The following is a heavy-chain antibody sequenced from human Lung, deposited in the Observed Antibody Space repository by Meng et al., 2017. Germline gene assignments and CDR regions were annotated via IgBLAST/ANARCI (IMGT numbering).Heavy chain of an antibody. D-gene: IGHD6-13*01. Sequence: QGQLVQSGAEVKKPGASVKVSCKPSGYNFPDYYIHWVRQAPGQGLEWMGRIDPKNGDTLYAQKFQGRVTMTGDTSISTAYMDLSGLRSDDTAVYYCARDEDISAAGKLFGDYWGQGTLVTVSS. V-gene: IGHV1-2*06. CDR2: IDPKNGDT. CDR3: ARDEDISAAGKLFGDY. CDR1: GYNFPDYY. J-gene: IGHJ4*02.